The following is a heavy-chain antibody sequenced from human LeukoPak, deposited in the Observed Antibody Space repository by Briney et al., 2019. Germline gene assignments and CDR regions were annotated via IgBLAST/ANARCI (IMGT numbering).Heavy chain of an antibody. Sequence: AGGSLRLSCAASGFTVSSNYMSWVRQAPGKGLEWVSVIYSGGSTYYADSVKGRFTISRDNAKNSLYLQMNSLRAEDTAVYYCARDRRTAAAGDPFDYWGQGTLVTVSS. J-gene: IGHJ4*02. CDR3: ARDRRTAAAGDPFDY. D-gene: IGHD6-13*01. CDR1: GFTVSSNY. V-gene: IGHV3-66*01. CDR2: IYSGGST.